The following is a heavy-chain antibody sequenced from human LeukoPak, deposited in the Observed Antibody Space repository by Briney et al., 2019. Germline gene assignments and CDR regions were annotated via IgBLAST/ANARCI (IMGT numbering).Heavy chain of an antibody. CDR2: IYYSGRT. Sequence: SETLSLTCTVSGGSVSSGSYYWSWIRQPPGKGLEWIGYIYYSGRTNYNPSLKSRVTISVDTSKSQFSLILSSVTAADTAVYYCARYDSSGYSQDAFDIWGQGTMVTVSS. V-gene: IGHV4-61*01. CDR3: ARYDSSGYSQDAFDI. J-gene: IGHJ3*02. CDR1: GGSVSSGSYY. D-gene: IGHD3-22*01.